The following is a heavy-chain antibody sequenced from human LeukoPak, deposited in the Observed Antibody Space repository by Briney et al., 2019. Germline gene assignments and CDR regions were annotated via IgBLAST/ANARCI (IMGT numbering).Heavy chain of an antibody. CDR2: IYSGGST. Sequence: GGSLRLSCAASGFTVSSNYMSWVRQAPGKGLEWVSVIYSGGSTYYADSVKGRFTISRDNSKNTLYLQMNSLRAEDTAVYYCAREIAAAGFDYWGQGTLVTVSS. V-gene: IGHV3-66*01. CDR1: GFTVSSNY. J-gene: IGHJ4*02. CDR3: AREIAAAGFDY. D-gene: IGHD6-13*01.